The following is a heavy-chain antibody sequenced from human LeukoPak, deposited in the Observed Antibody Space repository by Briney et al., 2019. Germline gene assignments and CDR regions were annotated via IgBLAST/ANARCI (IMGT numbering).Heavy chain of an antibody. J-gene: IGHJ3*02. CDR3: ARDRLGWFGEYAFDI. D-gene: IGHD3-10*01. Sequence: AASVKVSCKASGYTFTSYAMNWVRQAPGQGLEWMGWINTNTGNPTYAQGFTGRFVFSLDTSVSTAYLQISSLKAEDTAVYYCARDRLGWFGEYAFDIWGQGTMATVSS. V-gene: IGHV7-4-1*02. CDR1: GYTFTSYA. CDR2: INTNTGNP.